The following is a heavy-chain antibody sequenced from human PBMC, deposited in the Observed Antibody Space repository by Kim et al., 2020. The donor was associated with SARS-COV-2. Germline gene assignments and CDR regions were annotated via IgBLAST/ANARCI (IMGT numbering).Heavy chain of an antibody. Sequence: SETLSLTCAVSGGSISSSNWWSWVRQPPGKGLEWIGEIYHSGSTNYNPSLKSRVTISVDKSKNQFSLKLSSVTAADTAVYYCARRVGATTRPGRYYFDYWGQGTLVTVSS. V-gene: IGHV4-4*02. J-gene: IGHJ4*02. CDR2: IYHSGST. D-gene: IGHD1-26*01. CDR3: ARRVGATTRPGRYYFDY. CDR1: GGSISSSNW.